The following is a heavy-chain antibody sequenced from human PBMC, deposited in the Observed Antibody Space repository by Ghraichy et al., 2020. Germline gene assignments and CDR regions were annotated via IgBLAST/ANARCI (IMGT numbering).Heavy chain of an antibody. CDR1: GASMSSYY. Sequence: SETLSLTCTVFGASMSSYYWSWIRQSPGKGLEWIGYIHYSGSTNYKPSIKSRVTMSLDTSKNQFSLKLTSVTAADTAVYYCVGTSLDFDPWGQGTLVTVSS. CDR2: IHYSGST. J-gene: IGHJ5*02. CDR3: VGTSLDFDP. D-gene: IGHD2-2*01. V-gene: IGHV4-59*01.